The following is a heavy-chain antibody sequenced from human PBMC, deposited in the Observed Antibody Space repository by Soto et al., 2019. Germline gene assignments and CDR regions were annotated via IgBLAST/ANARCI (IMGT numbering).Heavy chain of an antibody. CDR3: AREDLGDGYNSGIFDY. D-gene: IGHD5-12*01. J-gene: IGHJ4*02. CDR2: IIPIFGTA. Sequence: QVQLVQSGAEVKKPGSSVKVSCKASGGTFSSYAISWVRQAPGQGLEWMGGIIPIFGTANYAQKFQGRVTITEDESTRTAYLELSSLRSEDTAVYYCAREDLGDGYNSGIFDYWGQGTLVTVSS. V-gene: IGHV1-69*01. CDR1: GGTFSSYA.